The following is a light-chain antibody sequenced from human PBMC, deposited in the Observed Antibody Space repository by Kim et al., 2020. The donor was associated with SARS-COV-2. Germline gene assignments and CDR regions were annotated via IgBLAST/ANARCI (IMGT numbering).Light chain of an antibody. Sequence: EIVLTQSPGTLSLSPGERATLSCRASQSVSSSYLAWYQQKPGQAPRLLIYGASSRATGIPDRFSGSESGTDFTLTISRLEPEDFALYYCQQYNNWPYTFGQGTKLEI. CDR3: QQYNNWPYT. V-gene: IGKV3-20*01. J-gene: IGKJ2*01. CDR2: GAS. CDR1: QSVSSSY.